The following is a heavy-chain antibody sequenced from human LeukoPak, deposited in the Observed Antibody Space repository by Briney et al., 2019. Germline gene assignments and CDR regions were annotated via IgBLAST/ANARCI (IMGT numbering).Heavy chain of an antibody. CDR1: GYTFTSYG. Sequence: ASVKVSCKASGYTFTSYGISWVRQAAGQGLEWMGWISGYNGNTNYAQKLQGRATMTTDTSTSTAYMEVRSLRSDDTAVYYCARNGPYTSGGSYYFDYWGQGTLVALSS. J-gene: IGHJ4*02. V-gene: IGHV1-18*01. D-gene: IGHD3-16*01. CDR2: ISGYNGNT. CDR3: ARNGPYTSGGSYYFDY.